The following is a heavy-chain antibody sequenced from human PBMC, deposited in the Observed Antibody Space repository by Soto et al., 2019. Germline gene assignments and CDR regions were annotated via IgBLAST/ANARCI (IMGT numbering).Heavy chain of an antibody. CDR2: INAGNGNT. V-gene: IGHV1-3*01. D-gene: IGHD3-22*01. CDR1: GYTLTSYS. J-gene: IGHJ4*02. CDR3: ARDSEHYYDTTGPIDY. Sequence: GASVKVSCKASGYTLTSYSMHWVRQAPGQRLEWMGWINAGNGNTKYSQKFQGRVTITRDKSASTAYMELSSLRSEDTAVYYCARDSEHYYDTTGPIDYWGQGTLVTVSS.